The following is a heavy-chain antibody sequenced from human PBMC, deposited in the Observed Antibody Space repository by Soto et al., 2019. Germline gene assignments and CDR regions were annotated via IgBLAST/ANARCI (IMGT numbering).Heavy chain of an antibody. CDR1: GYTFTSYG. V-gene: IGHV1-18*01. J-gene: IGHJ3*02. CDR2: ISAYNGNT. D-gene: IGHD3-22*01. Sequence: ASVKVSCKASGYTFTSYGISWVRQAPGQGLEWMGWISAYNGNTNYAQKLQGRVTMTTDTSTSTAYMELRSLRSDDTAVYYFARVSITMIVVVPPGAFDIWGQGTMVTVSS. CDR3: ARVSITMIVVVPPGAFDI.